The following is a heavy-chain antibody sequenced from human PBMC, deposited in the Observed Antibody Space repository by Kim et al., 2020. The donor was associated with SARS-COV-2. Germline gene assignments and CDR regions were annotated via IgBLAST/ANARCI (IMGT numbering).Heavy chain of an antibody. CDR2: INPSGGST. V-gene: IGHV1-46*01. CDR1: GYTFTSYY. J-gene: IGHJ6*01. Sequence: ASVKVSCKASGYTFTSYYMHWVRQAPGQGLEWMGIINPSGGSTSYAQKFQGRVTMTRDTSTSTVYMERSSLRSEDTAVYYCARDLSRFVDLWGIVGASPLSNGMDVWGQGTTVTVSS. CDR3: ARDLSRFVDLWGIVGASPLSNGMDV. D-gene: IGHD1-26*01.